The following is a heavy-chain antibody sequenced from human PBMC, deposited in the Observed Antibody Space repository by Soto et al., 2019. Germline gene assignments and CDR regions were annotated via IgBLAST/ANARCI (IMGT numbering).Heavy chain of an antibody. CDR1: GGSISSYY. V-gene: IGHV4-59*08. J-gene: IGHJ3*02. CDR2: IYYSGST. D-gene: IGHD4-17*01. CDR3: ASAPSDYGDARDAFDI. Sequence: SETLSLTCTVSGGSISSYYWSWIRQPPGKGLEWIGYIYYSGSTNYNPSLKSRVTISVDTSKNQFSLKLSSVTAADTAVYYCASAPSDYGDARDAFDIWGQGTMVTVSS.